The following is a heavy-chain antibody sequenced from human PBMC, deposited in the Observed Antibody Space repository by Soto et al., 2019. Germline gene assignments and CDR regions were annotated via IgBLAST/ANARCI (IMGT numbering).Heavy chain of an antibody. D-gene: IGHD3-3*01. CDR2: ISGSGGST. V-gene: IGHV3-23*01. CDR1: GFTFSSYA. J-gene: IGHJ6*03. CDR3: AKIYRNSSKIPVIQRFLEWTTDYYYYMDV. Sequence: EVQLLESGGGLVQPGGSLRLSCAASGFTFSSYAMSWVRQAPGKGLEWVSAISGSGGSTYYADSGKGRFTISRDNSKNTLYLQINSLRAEDTAVYYCAKIYRNSSKIPVIQRFLEWTTDYYYYMDVWGKGTTVTVSS.